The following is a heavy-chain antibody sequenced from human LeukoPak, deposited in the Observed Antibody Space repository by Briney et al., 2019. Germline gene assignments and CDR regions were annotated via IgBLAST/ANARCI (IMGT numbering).Heavy chain of an antibody. CDR3: ARDSSEFRSLIPH. Sequence: ASVKVSCKASGYTFTSYDINWVRQTTGQGLEWMGWMNPNSGNTGYAQKFQGRVIMTRTTSMNTAYMELNSLRSEDTAVYYCARDSSEFRSLIPHWGQGTLVTVSS. J-gene: IGHJ1*01. D-gene: IGHD2-21*01. CDR2: MNPNSGNT. CDR1: GYTFTSYD. V-gene: IGHV1-8*01.